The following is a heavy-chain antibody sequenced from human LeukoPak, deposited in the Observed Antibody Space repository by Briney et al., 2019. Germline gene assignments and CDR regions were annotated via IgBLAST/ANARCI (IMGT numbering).Heavy chain of an antibody. V-gene: IGHV3-30*04. D-gene: IGHD5-24*01. CDR2: ISYHGVDK. CDR1: EFTFSRYA. CDR3: ARAVPTIHHMDV. Sequence: GRSLRLSCAASEFTFSRYAMHWVRQAPGKGLEWLAVISYHGVDKFYRASVKGRFTISRDNVENTLFLQLDNLSAEDSGVYFCARAVPTIHHMDVWGKGTRVTVSS. J-gene: IGHJ6*03.